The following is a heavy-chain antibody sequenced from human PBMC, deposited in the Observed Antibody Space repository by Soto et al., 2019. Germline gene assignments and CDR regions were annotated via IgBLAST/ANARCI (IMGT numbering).Heavy chain of an antibody. CDR1: GFSLSTGGVG. CDR2: IYWNDDK. V-gene: IGHV2-5*01. Sequence: SGPTLVNPTQTLTLTCTFSGFSLSTGGVGVGWIRQPPGKALEWLALIYWNDDKRYSPSLKSRLTITKDTSKNQVVLTMTNMDPVDTATYYCALGEGIQLWYYFDYWGQGTLVTVSS. CDR3: ALGEGIQLWYYFDY. D-gene: IGHD5-18*01. J-gene: IGHJ4*02.